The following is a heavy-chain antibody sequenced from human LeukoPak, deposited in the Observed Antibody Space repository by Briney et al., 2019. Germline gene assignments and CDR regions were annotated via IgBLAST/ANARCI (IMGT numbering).Heavy chain of an antibody. Sequence: GASVKVSCKASGGTFSSYAIRWVRQAPGQGLEWMGRIIPILGIANYAQKFQGRVTITADKSTSTAYVELSSLRSEDTAVYYCARARDVEWELLRFDYWGQGTLVTVSS. D-gene: IGHD1-26*01. J-gene: IGHJ4*02. CDR2: IIPILGIA. V-gene: IGHV1-69*10. CDR3: ARARDVEWELLRFDY. CDR1: GGTFSSYA.